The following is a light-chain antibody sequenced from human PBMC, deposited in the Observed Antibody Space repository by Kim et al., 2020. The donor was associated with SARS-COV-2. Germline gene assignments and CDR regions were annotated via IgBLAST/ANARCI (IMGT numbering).Light chain of an antibody. Sequence: EIVLTQSPGTLSLSPGERATLSCRASRTISGNYLAWYQQKPGQAPRLLIYGASSRATGIPDRFSGSGSGTDFTLTISRLEPEDFAVYYCQQYGSSPLYTFGQGTKLEIK. CDR2: GAS. J-gene: IGKJ2*01. V-gene: IGKV3-20*01. CDR3: QQYGSSPLYT. CDR1: RTISGNY.